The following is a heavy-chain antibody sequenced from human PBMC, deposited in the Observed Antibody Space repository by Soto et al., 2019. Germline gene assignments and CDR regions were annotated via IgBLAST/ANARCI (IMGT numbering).Heavy chain of an antibody. CDR2: IIPVFGAA. CDR3: ARSVDP. V-gene: IGHV1-69*13. Sequence: ASVKVSCKASGATLDTFINYGITWVRQAPGQGLEWMGGIIPVFGAANHAQKFQGRVTISADESTRTVNMELSSLRSDDTAVYYCARSVDPWGQGTLVTVSS. J-gene: IGHJ5*02. CDR1: GATLDTFINYG.